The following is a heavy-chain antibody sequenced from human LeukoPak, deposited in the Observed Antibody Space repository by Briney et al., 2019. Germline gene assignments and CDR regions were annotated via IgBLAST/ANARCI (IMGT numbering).Heavy chain of an antibody. CDR2: FDPEDGET. Sequence: ASVKVSCKVSGYTLTELSMHWVRQAPGKGLEWMGGFDPEDGETIYAQKFQGRVTTTEDTSTDTAYMELSSLRSEDTAVYYCATAAARRHYYHYMDVWGKGTTVTVSS. V-gene: IGHV1-24*01. CDR1: GYTLTELS. D-gene: IGHD6-6*01. CDR3: ATAAARRHYYHYMDV. J-gene: IGHJ6*03.